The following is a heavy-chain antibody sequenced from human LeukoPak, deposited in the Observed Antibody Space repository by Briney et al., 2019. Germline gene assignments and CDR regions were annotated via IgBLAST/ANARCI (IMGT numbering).Heavy chain of an antibody. CDR1: GVSISSSEW. Sequence: SETLCLTCAVSGVSISSSEWWIWVRQPPGQGLGWIGEIHRAGRTRYNPSLKSRVTMSMDYSKNQFSLNVSSVTAADTAIYYCGKTDIYFNPIDYWGPGSLVTVSS. CDR3: GKTDIYFNPIDY. J-gene: IGHJ4*02. D-gene: IGHD3-9*01. CDR2: IHRAGRT. V-gene: IGHV4-4*02.